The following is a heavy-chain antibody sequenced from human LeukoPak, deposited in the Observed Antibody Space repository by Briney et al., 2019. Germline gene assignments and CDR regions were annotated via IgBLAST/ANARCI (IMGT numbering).Heavy chain of an antibody. CDR3: AREHCAGGYCYFLDY. Sequence: SETLSLTCSVSDYPISRGYFWGWIRQPPGKGLEWIATMSHSGSTYFNPSLKSRVIVSIDASEHQFSLNLTSVTAADTAVYYCAREHCAGGYCYFLDYWGQGTLVTVSS. D-gene: IGHD2/OR15-2a*01. J-gene: IGHJ4*02. CDR2: MSHSGST. V-gene: IGHV4-38-2*02. CDR1: DYPISRGYF.